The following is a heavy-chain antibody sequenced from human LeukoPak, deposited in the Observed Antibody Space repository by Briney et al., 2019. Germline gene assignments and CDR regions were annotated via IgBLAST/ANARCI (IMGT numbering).Heavy chain of an antibody. V-gene: IGHV1-69*13. Sequence: ASVKVSCKASGYTFTSYAMNWVRQAPGQGLEWMGGIIPIFGTANYAQKFQGRVTITADESTSTAYMELSSLRSEDTAVYYCARVQKGYWYYFDYWGQGPLVTVSS. CDR1: GYTFTSYA. CDR3: ARVQKGYWYYFDY. CDR2: IIPIFGTA. J-gene: IGHJ4*02. D-gene: IGHD3-22*01.